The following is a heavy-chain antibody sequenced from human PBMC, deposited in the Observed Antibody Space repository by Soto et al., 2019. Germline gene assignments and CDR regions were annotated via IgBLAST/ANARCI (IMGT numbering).Heavy chain of an antibody. J-gene: IGHJ3*02. CDR2: INAGNGNT. D-gene: IGHD1-26*01. V-gene: IGHV1-3*01. CDR3: VRDMVGARKAFDI. Sequence: QVQLVQSGAEMKRPGASVKVSCRTSGFNFDYYALHWVRQAPGHRLVWMGWINAGNGNTKYSEKFKGRVTLSRDSSASTVYIEMSRLRSEDTAMYYCVRDMVGARKAFDIWGQGTMITVSS. CDR1: GFNFDYYA.